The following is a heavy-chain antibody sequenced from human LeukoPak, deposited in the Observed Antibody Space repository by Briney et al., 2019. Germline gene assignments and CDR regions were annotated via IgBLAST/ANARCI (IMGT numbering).Heavy chain of an antibody. J-gene: IGHJ6*03. Sequence: PSETLSLTCAVYGGSFSGYYWSWIRHPPGKGREWIGEINHSGSTNYNPSLKSRVTISVDTSKNQFSLKLSSVTAADTAVYYCASAAHYYYYMDVWGKGTTVTVSS. CDR1: GGSFSGYY. CDR3: ASAAHYYYYMDV. D-gene: IGHD2-2*01. CDR2: INHSGST. V-gene: IGHV4-34*01.